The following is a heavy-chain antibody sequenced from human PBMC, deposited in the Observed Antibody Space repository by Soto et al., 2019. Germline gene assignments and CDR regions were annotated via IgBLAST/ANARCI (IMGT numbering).Heavy chain of an antibody. D-gene: IGHD2-15*01. CDR1: GYNFPNYG. CDR2: ILASKGNT. Sequence: ASVKVSCKASGYNFPNYGLTWVRQAPGQGLEWMGWILASKGNTNSAQSLQGRVTMTTDTSTNTAYMELRNLTSDETAVYYCARDARYCGGGTCSFYHFYAMDVWARGTTVTVSS. V-gene: IGHV1-18*01. J-gene: IGHJ6*02. CDR3: ARDARYCGGGTCSFYHFYAMDV.